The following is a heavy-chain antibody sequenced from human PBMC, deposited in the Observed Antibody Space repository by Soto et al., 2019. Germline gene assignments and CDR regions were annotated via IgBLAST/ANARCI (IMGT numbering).Heavy chain of an antibody. J-gene: IGHJ3*02. V-gene: IGHV3-9*01. CDR2: ISWNSGSI. Sequence: EVQLVESGGGLVQPGRSLRLSCAASGFTFDDYAMHWVRQAPGKGLEWVSGISWNSGSIGYADSVKGRFTISRDNAKNSLYLQMNSLRAEDTALYYCAKDSETGLYSGYELGAFDIGGQGTMVTVSS. CDR1: GFTFDDYA. D-gene: IGHD5-12*01. CDR3: AKDSETGLYSGYELGAFDI.